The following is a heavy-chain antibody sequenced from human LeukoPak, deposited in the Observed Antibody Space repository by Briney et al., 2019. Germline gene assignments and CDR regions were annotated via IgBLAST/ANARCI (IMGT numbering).Heavy chain of an antibody. V-gene: IGHV3-7*01. D-gene: IGHD2/OR15-2a*01. CDR1: GFSISNYW. CDR2: IKGDGSER. Sequence: GSLRLSCAVSGFSISNYWMTWVRQAPGKGLEWVANIKGDGSERYYVDSVKGRFTISRDNAKNSLYLQMNSLRDEDTAMYYCARANRGGDYWGQGALVTVSS. J-gene: IGHJ4*02. CDR3: ARANRGGDY.